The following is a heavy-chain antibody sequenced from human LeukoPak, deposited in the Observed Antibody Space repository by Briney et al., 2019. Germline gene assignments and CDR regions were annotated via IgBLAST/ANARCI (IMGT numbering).Heavy chain of an antibody. Sequence: GGSLRLSCAASGFTVSSSYMSWVRQAPGKGLEWVSVIHSGGNTYYADSVKGRFTISRDNSKNTLYLQMNSLRAEDTAVYYCTRDLNSGGSCWGQGTLVTVSS. J-gene: IGHJ4*02. D-gene: IGHD2-15*01. V-gene: IGHV3-53*01. CDR1: GFTVSSSY. CDR3: TRDLNSGGSC. CDR2: IHSGGNT.